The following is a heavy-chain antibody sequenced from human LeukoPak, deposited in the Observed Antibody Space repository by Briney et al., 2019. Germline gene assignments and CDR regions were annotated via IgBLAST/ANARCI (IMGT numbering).Heavy chain of an antibody. D-gene: IGHD3-10*01. CDR3: ARSLYASGTYSGAEGAFDV. J-gene: IGHJ3*01. CDR1: GYSISSSNW. V-gene: IGHV4-28*01. Sequence: PSETLSLTCAVSGYSISSSNWWGWIRQPPGKGLEWIGYISYTGSTYYNPSLKSRVTMSVDTSKTQFSLKLISVTAEDTAVYYCARSLYASGTYSGAEGAFDVWGQGAMVTVSS. CDR2: ISYTGST.